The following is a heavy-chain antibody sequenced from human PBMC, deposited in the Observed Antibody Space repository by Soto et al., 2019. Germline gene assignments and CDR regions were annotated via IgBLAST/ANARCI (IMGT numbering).Heavy chain of an antibody. V-gene: IGHV3-74*01. CDR3: ARDRRLYSGYDHTYYFDY. D-gene: IGHD5-12*01. Sequence: GGSLRLSCAASGFTFSSYWMHWVRQAPGKGLVWVSRINSDGSSTSYADSVKGRFTISRDNAKNTLYLQMNSLRAEDTAVYYCARDRRLYSGYDHTYYFDYWGQGTLVIVSS. J-gene: IGHJ4*02. CDR1: GFTFSSYW. CDR2: INSDGSST.